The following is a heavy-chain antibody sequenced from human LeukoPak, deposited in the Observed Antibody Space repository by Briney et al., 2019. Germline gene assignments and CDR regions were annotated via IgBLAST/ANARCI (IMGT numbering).Heavy chain of an antibody. CDR2: ISYGGSNK. Sequence: GRSPRLSCAASGFTFSSYGMHWVRQAPGKGLEWVAVISYGGSNKYYADSVKGRFTISRDNSKNTLYLQMNSLRAEDTAVYYCAKDVREIVVVVAATRIAVAGTFDYWGQGTLVTVSS. CDR1: GFTFSSYG. CDR3: AKDVREIVVVVAATRIAVAGTFDY. D-gene: IGHD2-15*01. J-gene: IGHJ4*02. V-gene: IGHV3-30*18.